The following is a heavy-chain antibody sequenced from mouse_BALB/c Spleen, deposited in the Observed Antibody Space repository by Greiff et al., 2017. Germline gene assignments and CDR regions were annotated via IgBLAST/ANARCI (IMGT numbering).Heavy chain of an antibody. CDR1: GFNIKDTY. CDR3: NVGDYYAMDY. Sequence: VQLQQSGAELVKPGASVKLSCTASGFNIKDTYMHWVKQRPEQGLEWIGWIDPENGDTEYAPKFQGKATMTADTSSNTAYLQLSSLTSEDTAVYYCNVGDYYAMDYWGQGTSVTVSS. CDR2: IDPENGDT. J-gene: IGHJ4*01. V-gene: IGHV14-4*02. D-gene: IGHD3-3*01.